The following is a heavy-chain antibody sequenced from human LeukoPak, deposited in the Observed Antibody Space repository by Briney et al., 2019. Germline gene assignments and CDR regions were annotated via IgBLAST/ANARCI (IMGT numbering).Heavy chain of an antibody. Sequence: GGSLRLSCAASGFTFSTYAMNWVRRAPGKGLEWVSGISGSGGNTYYADSVKGRFTISRDNSKNTLYLQMNSLRAEDTAVYYCSAYFDYWGQGTLVTVSS. CDR2: ISGSGGNT. J-gene: IGHJ4*02. CDR3: SAYFDY. CDR1: GFTFSTYA. V-gene: IGHV3-23*01.